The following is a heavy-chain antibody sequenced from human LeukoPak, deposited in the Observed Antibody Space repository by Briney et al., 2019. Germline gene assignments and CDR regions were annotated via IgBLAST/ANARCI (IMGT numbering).Heavy chain of an antibody. CDR1: GGSISSSNW. CDR2: IYHSGST. CDR3: AKYSSGWFAFDY. V-gene: IGHV4-4*02. D-gene: IGHD6-19*01. J-gene: IGHJ4*02. Sequence: SETLSLTCAVSGGSISSSNWWSWVRQPPGKGLEWIGEIYHSGSTNYNPSLKSRVTISVDKSKNQLSLKLSSVTAADTALYYCAKYSSGWFAFDYWGQGTLVTVSS.